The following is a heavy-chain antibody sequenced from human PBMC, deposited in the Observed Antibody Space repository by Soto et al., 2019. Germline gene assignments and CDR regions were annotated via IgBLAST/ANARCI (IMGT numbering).Heavy chain of an antibody. J-gene: IGHJ5*02. CDR3: ARANYYDSSGYSPPGFDP. CDR1: GGTFSSYA. CDR2: IIPIFGTA. Sequence: ASVKVSCKASGGTFSSYAISWVRQAPGQGLEWMGGIIPIFGTANYAQKFQGRVTITADESTSTAYMELSSLRSKDTAVYYCARANYYDSSGYSPPGFDPWGQGTLVTVSS. V-gene: IGHV1-69*13. D-gene: IGHD3-22*01.